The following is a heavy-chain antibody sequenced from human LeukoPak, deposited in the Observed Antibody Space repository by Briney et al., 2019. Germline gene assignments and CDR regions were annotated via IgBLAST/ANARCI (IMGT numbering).Heavy chain of an antibody. CDR2: IRSKANSYAT. D-gene: IGHD1-14*01. CDR1: GFTFSGAA. J-gene: IGHJ4*02. V-gene: IGHV3-73*01. Sequence: GGALRLSCAASGFTFSGAAMQWVRQACGKGLEWVGRIRSKANSYATAYAASVKGRFTISRDDSKNTAYLQMNSLKTEDTAVYYCTTIDRGAFDYWGQGTLVTVSS. CDR3: TTIDRGAFDY.